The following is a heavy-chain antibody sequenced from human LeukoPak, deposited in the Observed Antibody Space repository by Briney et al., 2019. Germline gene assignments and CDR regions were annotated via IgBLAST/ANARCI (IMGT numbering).Heavy chain of an antibody. CDR2: INPNSGNT. D-gene: IGHD3-22*01. CDR3: ARGVAYDSSGVGDY. Sequence: GASVKVSCKASGYTFTGYYMHWVRQAPGQGLEWMGRINPNSGNTGYAQKFQGRVTITRNTSISTAYMELSSLRSEDTAVYYCARGVAYDSSGVGDYWGQGTLVTVSS. CDR1: GYTFTGYY. V-gene: IGHV1-8*03. J-gene: IGHJ4*02.